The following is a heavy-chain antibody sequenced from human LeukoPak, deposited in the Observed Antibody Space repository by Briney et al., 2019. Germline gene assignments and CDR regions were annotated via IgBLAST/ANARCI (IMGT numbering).Heavy chain of an antibody. Sequence: PGRSLRLSCAASRFTFSSFGMHWVRQAPGKGLEWMAFISDDGSHKYYADSVKGRFTISRDNSKNTLYLQMNSLRAEDTAVYYCAKGRYYYDSSGYFDYWGQGTLVSVSS. CDR1: RFTFSSFG. CDR3: AKGRYYYDSSGYFDY. V-gene: IGHV3-30*18. CDR2: ISDDGSHK. J-gene: IGHJ4*02. D-gene: IGHD3-22*01.